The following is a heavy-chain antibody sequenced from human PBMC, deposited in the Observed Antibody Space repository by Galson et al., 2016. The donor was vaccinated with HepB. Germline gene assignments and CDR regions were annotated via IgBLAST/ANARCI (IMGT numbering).Heavy chain of an antibody. D-gene: IGHD1-1*01. CDR1: GFTFSSYS. J-gene: IGHJ4*02. CDR2: ISVYRTI. V-gene: IGHV3-48*04. CDR3: ARSVEGHFDY. Sequence: SLRLPCAASGFTFSSYSTNWVRQAPGKGLEWVSYISVYRTIYYADSVKGRFTISRDNARNSLSLQMNTLRADDTAVYYCARSVEGHFDYWGQGILFTVSS.